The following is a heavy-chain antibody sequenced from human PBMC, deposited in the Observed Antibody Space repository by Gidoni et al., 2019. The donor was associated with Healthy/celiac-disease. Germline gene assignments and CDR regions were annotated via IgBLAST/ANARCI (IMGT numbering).Heavy chain of an antibody. D-gene: IGHD3-9*01. V-gene: IGHV3-48*02. CDR2: ISSSSSTI. CDR3: ARDEGYYYDILTGYYLH. Sequence: EVQLVESGGGLVQPGGSLRLSCAASGFTFGSYSMNWVRQAPGKGLEWVSYISSSSSTIYYADSVKGRFTISRDNAKNSLYLQMNSLRDEDTAVYYCARDEGYYYDILTGYYLHWGQGTLVTVSS. J-gene: IGHJ4*02. CDR1: GFTFGSYS.